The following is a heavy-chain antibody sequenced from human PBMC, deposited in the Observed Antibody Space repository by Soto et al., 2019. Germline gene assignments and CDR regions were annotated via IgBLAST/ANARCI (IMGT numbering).Heavy chain of an antibody. CDR1: GYTFTSYA. CDR2: INAGNGNT. Sequence: ASVKVSCKASGYTFTSYAMHWVRQAPGQRLEWMGWINAGNGNTKYSQKFQGRVTITRDTSASTAYMELSSLRSEDTAVYYCARAHYGSGSYYLYYYYMDVWGKGTTVTVSS. V-gene: IGHV1-3*01. D-gene: IGHD3-10*01. J-gene: IGHJ6*03. CDR3: ARAHYGSGSYYLYYYYMDV.